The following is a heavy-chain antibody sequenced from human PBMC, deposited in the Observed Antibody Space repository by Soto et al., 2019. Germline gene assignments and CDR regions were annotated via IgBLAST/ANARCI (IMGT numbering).Heavy chain of an antibody. Sequence: SETLSLTCTVSGGSISSYYWSWIRQPPGKGLEWIGYIFYSGGTNYNPPLKSRVTISLDTSKNQFSLKLSSVTAADTALYYCARDRNGKGFYGMDVWGQGTTVTVSS. CDR3: ARDRNGKGFYGMDV. CDR1: GGSISSYY. CDR2: IFYSGGT. J-gene: IGHJ6*02. V-gene: IGHV4-59*01.